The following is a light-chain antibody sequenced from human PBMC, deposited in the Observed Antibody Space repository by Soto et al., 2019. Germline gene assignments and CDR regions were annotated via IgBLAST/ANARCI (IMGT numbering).Light chain of an antibody. J-gene: IGKJ5*01. CDR3: QQYGGSPVT. CDR1: QSVISNY. Sequence: EIVFTQSPGTLSLSPGESSTLSCKASQSVISNYLAWYQQKPGQAPRLLIQHASSRAAGIPDRFSGSASGTDFTLTISRLEPEDFAVYYCQQYGGSPVTFGQGTRLEIK. CDR2: HAS. V-gene: IGKV3-20*01.